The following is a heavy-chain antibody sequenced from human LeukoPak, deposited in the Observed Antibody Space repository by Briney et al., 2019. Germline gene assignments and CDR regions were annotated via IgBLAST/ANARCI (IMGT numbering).Heavy chain of an antibody. CDR1: GYTFTSYY. V-gene: IGHV1-46*01. CDR2: INPSGGST. J-gene: IGHJ4*02. CDR3: ARRSGIAVAGAFDY. D-gene: IGHD6-19*01. Sequence: GASVKVSCKASGYTFTSYYMHWVRQAPGQGLEWMVVINPSGGSTIYAQKFQGRVTLTRDMSTRTVDMELSSLRYEDTAVYYCARRSGIAVAGAFDYWGQGTLVTVSS.